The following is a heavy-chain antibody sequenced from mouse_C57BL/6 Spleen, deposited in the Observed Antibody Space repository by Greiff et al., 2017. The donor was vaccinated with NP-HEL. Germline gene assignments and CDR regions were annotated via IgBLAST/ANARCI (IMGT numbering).Heavy chain of an antibody. Sequence: QVQLQQPGAELVRPGTSVKLSCKASGYTFTSYWMHWVKQRPGQGLEWIGVIDPSDSYTNYNPKFKGKATLTVDTSSSTAYMQRSSLTSEDSAVYSCARGCYYGSTWYFDVWGTGTTVTVSS. CDR2: IDPSDSYT. V-gene: IGHV1-59*01. CDR1: GYTFTSYW. D-gene: IGHD1-1*01. J-gene: IGHJ1*03. CDR3: ARGCYYGSTWYFDV.